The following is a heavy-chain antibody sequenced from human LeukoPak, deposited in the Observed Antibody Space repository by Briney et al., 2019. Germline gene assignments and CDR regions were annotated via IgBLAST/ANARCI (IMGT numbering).Heavy chain of an antibody. CDR3: AKERPHGMDV. Sequence: GGSLRLSCTASGFTFSSYNMNWVRQAPGKGLEWVSTITSTSTYIAYSDSVKSRFTISRDNADNSVYLQMNSLRADDTAVYYCAKERPHGMDVWGQGTSVTVSS. CDR1: GFTFSSYN. CDR2: ITSTSTYI. D-gene: IGHD6-6*01. J-gene: IGHJ6*02. V-gene: IGHV3-21*01.